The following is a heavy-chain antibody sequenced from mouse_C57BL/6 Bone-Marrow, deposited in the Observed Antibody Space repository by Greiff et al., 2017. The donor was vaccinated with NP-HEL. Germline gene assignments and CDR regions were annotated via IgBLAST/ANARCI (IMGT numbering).Heavy chain of an antibody. CDR3: ARRVSNYFDY. CDR2: INPYNGGT. J-gene: IGHJ2*01. CDR1: GYTFTDYY. V-gene: IGHV1-19*01. Sequence: EVQLQQSGPVLVKPGAPVKMSCKASGYTFTDYYMNWVKQSHGKSLEWIGVINPYNGGTSYNQKFKGKATLTVDKSSSTAYMELNSLTSEDSAVYYCARRVSNYFDYWGQGTTLTVSS. D-gene: IGHD1-1*01.